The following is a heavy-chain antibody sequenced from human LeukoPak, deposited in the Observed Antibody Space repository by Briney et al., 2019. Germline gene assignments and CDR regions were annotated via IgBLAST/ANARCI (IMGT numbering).Heavy chain of an antibody. Sequence: PGGSLRLSCAAFGFTFSSYWMHWVRQAPGKGLVWVSRINSDGSSTSYADSVKGRFTISRDNAKNTLYLQMHSLRAEDTAVYYCARASGWVYFDYWGQGTLVTVSS. D-gene: IGHD6-19*01. J-gene: IGHJ4*02. CDR2: INSDGSST. V-gene: IGHV3-74*01. CDR3: ARASGWVYFDY. CDR1: GFTFSSYW.